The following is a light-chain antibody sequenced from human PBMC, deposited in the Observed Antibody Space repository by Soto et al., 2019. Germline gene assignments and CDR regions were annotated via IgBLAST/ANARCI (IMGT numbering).Light chain of an antibody. CDR1: SSNIGAGYD. J-gene: IGLJ1*01. CDR3: QSYDSSPPYV. V-gene: IGLV1-40*01. Sequence: QLVLTQPPSVSGAPGQRVTISCTGSSSNIGAGYDVHWYQQLPGTAPKLLIYGNNNRPSGVPDRFSGSKSATSASLAITGLQAEDEADYYCQSYDSSPPYVFGTGTKLTVL. CDR2: GNN.